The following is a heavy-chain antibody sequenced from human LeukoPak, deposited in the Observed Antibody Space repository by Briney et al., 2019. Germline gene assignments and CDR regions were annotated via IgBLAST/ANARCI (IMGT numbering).Heavy chain of an antibody. CDR1: GFTFSSYW. CDR3: AREIEQWLVLDY. V-gene: IGHV3-7*01. J-gene: IGHJ4*02. CDR2: IKQDGSEK. Sequence: GGSLRLSGAASGFTFSSYWMSWVRQAPGKGLEWVANIKQDGSEKYYVDSVKGRFTISRDNAKNSLYLQMSSLRAEDTAVYYCAREIEQWLVLDYWGQGTLVTVSS. D-gene: IGHD6-19*01.